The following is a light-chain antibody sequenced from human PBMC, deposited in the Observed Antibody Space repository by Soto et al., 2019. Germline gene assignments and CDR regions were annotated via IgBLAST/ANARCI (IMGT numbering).Light chain of an antibody. CDR1: SSDVGGYNY. Sequence: QSALTQPRSVSGSPGQSVTISCTGTSSDVGGYNYVSWYQQHPGKAPKLMIYDVSKRPSGVPDRFSGSKSGNTASLTISGLQAEDEADYFCSSYTSSMTNVFGSGTKVTVL. J-gene: IGLJ1*01. CDR2: DVS. V-gene: IGLV2-11*01. CDR3: SSYTSSMTNV.